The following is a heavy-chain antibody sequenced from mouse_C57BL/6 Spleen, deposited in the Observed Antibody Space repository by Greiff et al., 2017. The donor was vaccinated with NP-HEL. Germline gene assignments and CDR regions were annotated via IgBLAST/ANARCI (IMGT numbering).Heavy chain of an antibody. D-gene: IGHD1-1*01. V-gene: IGHV1-9*01. CDR3: ARRYYGSSPHFDY. Sequence: QVQLQQSGAELMKPGASVKLSCKATDYTFTGYWIEWVKQRPGHGLEWIGEILPGSGSTNYNEKFKGKATFTADTSSNTAYMQLSSLTTEDSAIYYCARRYYGSSPHFDYWGQGTTLTVSS. CDR1: DYTFTGYW. CDR2: ILPGSGST. J-gene: IGHJ2*01.